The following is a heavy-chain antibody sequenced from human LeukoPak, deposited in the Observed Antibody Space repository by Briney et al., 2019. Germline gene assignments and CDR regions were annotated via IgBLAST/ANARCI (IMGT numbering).Heavy chain of an antibody. CDR1: GGSISNYY. CDR3: ARDRDPTGALGY. V-gene: IGHV4-59*12. CDR2: IYHSGST. D-gene: IGHD1-14*01. J-gene: IGHJ4*02. Sequence: SETLSLTCTVSGGSISNYYWSWVRQPPGKGLEWIGEIYHSGSTNYNPSLKSRVTISVDKSKNQFSPKLSSVTAADTAVYYCARDRDPTGALGYWGQGTLVTVSS.